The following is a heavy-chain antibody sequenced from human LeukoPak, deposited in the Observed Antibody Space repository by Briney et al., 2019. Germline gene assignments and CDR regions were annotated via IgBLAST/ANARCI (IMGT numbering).Heavy chain of an antibody. CDR2: ITTSDGNT. Sequence: GGSLRLSCAASGFTFSSYTMSWVRQAPGKGLEWVSTITTSDGNTYYADSVKGRFTVSRDNSKNTLFLQMNSLRAEDTAVYYCITPLPYSAQGGQGTLVTVSS. D-gene: IGHD2-21*01. CDR1: GFTFSSYT. V-gene: IGHV3-23*01. J-gene: IGHJ4*02. CDR3: ITPLPYSAQ.